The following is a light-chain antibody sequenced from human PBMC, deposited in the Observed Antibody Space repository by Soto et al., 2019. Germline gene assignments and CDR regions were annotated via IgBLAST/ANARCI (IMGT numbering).Light chain of an antibody. CDR3: QQSYSTPRT. CDR1: QSIINY. Sequence: DIQMTQSPSSLSASVGDRVTISCRASQSIINYLNWYQQKPGKAPKLLIFATSNLHSGVPSRFSGSGSGTDFTLIISSLQPEDFATYYCQQSYSTPRTFGQGTKVEIK. J-gene: IGKJ1*01. CDR2: ATS. V-gene: IGKV1-39*01.